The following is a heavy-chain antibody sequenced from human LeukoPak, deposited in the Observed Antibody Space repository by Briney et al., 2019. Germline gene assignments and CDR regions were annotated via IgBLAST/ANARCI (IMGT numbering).Heavy chain of an antibody. Sequence: GGSLRLSCAASRFTFDDYAMRWVRQAPGKGLEWVSLISGDGGYTYYADSLKGRFTVSRDNSKNSLYLQMNSLRTEDTALYYCAKDMGPLGTIWIDYWGQGTLVTVSS. CDR2: ISGDGGYT. D-gene: IGHD3-3*01. V-gene: IGHV3-43*02. CDR3: AKDMGPLGTIWIDY. CDR1: RFTFDDYA. J-gene: IGHJ4*02.